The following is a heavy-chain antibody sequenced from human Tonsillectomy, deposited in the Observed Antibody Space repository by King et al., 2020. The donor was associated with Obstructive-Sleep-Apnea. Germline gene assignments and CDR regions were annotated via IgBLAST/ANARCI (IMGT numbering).Heavy chain of an antibody. J-gene: IGHJ3*02. CDR3: AKARHYYDSSGYNDAFDI. CDR1: GFTFSSYA. CDR2: ISGSGGST. V-gene: IGHV3-23*04. Sequence: QLVQYGGGLVQPGGSLRLSCVASGFTFSSYAMSWVRQAPGKGLEWVSGISGSGGSTYYADSMKGRFTISRDNSKNTLYLQMNSLRAEDTAVYYCAKARHYYDSSGYNDAFDIWGQGTMVTVSS. D-gene: IGHD3-22*01.